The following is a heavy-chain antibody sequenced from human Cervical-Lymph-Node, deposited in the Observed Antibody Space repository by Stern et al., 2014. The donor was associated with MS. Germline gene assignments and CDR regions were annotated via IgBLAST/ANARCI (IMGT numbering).Heavy chain of an antibody. CDR2: IYYSGST. V-gene: IGHV4-39*01. Sequence: QLQLQESGPGLVKPSETLSLTCTVSGGSISSSSYYWGWIRQPPGKGLEWIGSIYYSGSTYYNPSLKSRVTISVDTSKTQFSLKLAPVTAADTAVYYCARLRLLLRTFDYWGQGTLVTVSS. D-gene: IGHD2-15*01. CDR3: ARLRLLLRTFDY. CDR1: GGSISSSSYY. J-gene: IGHJ4*02.